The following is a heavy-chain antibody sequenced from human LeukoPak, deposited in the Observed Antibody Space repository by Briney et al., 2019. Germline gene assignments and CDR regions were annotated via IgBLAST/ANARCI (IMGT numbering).Heavy chain of an antibody. CDR1: GGFIRSQL. CDR2: IYHSGSS. D-gene: IGHD5-12*01. Sequence: SETLPLTRTGCGGFIRSQLWSGLRPPRCKGLEWIGYIYHSGSSNYNPSIKRRGPISVDTSQNQFYLKLSSVTAADTAVYYCARDGYSGSDALWGQGTLVSVSS. CDR3: ARDGYSGSDAL. V-gene: IGHV4-59*11. J-gene: IGHJ4*02.